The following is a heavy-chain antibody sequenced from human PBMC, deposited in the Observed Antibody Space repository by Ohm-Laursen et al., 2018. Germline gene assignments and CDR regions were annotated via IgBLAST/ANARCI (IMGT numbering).Heavy chain of an antibody. J-gene: IGHJ4*02. Sequence: SVKVSCKTSGYTFRNYGISWVRQAPGQGLEWMGWIGVHSGNTDYAQSLQGRVTVTADTSTSTVYMELTNPRSDDTAMYYCARDRSNSDYWGQGTLVTVSS. V-gene: IGHV1-18*01. CDR3: ARDRSNSDY. CDR1: GYTFRNYG. D-gene: IGHD2/OR15-2a*01. CDR2: IGVHSGNT.